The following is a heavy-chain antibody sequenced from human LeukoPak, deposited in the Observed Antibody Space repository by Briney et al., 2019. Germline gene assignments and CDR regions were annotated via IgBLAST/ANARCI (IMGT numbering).Heavy chain of an antibody. CDR2: IYWADDK. CDR3: ARQKYYYGSGRLGYFDY. CDR1: GFSLSTSRIC. Sequence: GPSLVKPTHTLTPTSTFSGFSLSTSRICVSWNRQPPGKALQSLALIYWADDKYSSTPPKTRLTISKGTSKNQVVLTMANMDPVDTATYYCARQKYYYGSGRLGYFDYWGQGTLVTVSS. V-gene: IGHV2-70*01. D-gene: IGHD3-10*01. J-gene: IGHJ4*02.